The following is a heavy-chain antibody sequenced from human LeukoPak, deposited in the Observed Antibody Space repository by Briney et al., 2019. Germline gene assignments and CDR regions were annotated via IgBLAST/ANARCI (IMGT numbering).Heavy chain of an antibody. CDR3: ARARQQWLVKGSYYFDY. D-gene: IGHD6-19*01. CDR2: ISSSSSTI. V-gene: IGHV3-48*04. J-gene: IGHJ4*02. CDR1: GFTFSSYS. Sequence: GGSLRLSCAASGFTFSSYSMNWVRQAPGKGLEWVSYISSSSSTIYYADSVKGRFTISRDNAKNSLYLQMNSLRAEDTAVYYCARARQQWLVKGSYYFDYWGQGTLVTVSS.